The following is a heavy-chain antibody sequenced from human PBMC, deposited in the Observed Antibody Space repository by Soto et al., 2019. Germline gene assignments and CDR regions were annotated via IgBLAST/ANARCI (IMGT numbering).Heavy chain of an antibody. CDR1: GGTFSSYA. CDR2: IIPIFGTA. D-gene: IGHD3-22*01. V-gene: IGHV1-69*13. Sequence: GASVKVSCKASGGTFSSYAISWVRQAPGQGLEWMGGIIPIFGTANYAQKFQGRVTITADESTSTAYMELSSLRSEDTAVYYCAREYYYDSSGYYPYYGMDVWGQGTTVTVSS. J-gene: IGHJ6*02. CDR3: AREYYYDSSGYYPYYGMDV.